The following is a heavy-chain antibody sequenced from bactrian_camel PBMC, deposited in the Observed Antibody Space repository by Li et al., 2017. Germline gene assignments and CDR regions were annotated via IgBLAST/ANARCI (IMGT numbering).Heavy chain of an antibody. V-gene: IGHV3S26*01. CDR1: GFTFSSYY. Sequence: HVQLVESGGGLVQPGGSLTLSCAASGFTFSSYYMSWVRQAPGKEREGVASIDRNGRTSYADSVKDRFTISQDNAKNTLFLQMNGLKPEDTAMYYCAAGIMWSGLAQSEYDYWGQGTQVTVS. D-gene: IGHD8*01. CDR2: IDRNGRT. CDR3: AAGIMWSGLAQSEYDY. J-gene: IGHJ4*01.